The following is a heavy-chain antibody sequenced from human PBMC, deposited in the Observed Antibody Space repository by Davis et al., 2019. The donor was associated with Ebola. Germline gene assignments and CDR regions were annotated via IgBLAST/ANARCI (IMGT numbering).Heavy chain of an antibody. CDR3: ARLSMIRGLLGQGHLYYYAMDV. D-gene: IGHD3-10*01. V-gene: IGHV5-51*01. Sequence: PGGSLRLSCKGSGYSFPNYYIAWVRQMPGKGLEWMGIIYVGDSDIRYSPSFQGQVTISADKSSSTAYLQWSSLKASDTAMYYCARLSMIRGLLGQGHLYYYAMDVWGQGTTVTVSS. J-gene: IGHJ6*02. CDR2: IYVGDSDI. CDR1: GYSFPNYY.